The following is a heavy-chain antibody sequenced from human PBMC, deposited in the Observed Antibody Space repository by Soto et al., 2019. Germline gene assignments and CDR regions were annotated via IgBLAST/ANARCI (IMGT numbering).Heavy chain of an antibody. CDR3: AKGDSSSFYYGMDV. V-gene: IGHV3-9*01. CDR1: GFTFDDYA. CDR2: ISWNSGSI. J-gene: IGHJ6*02. D-gene: IGHD6-13*01. Sequence: EVPLVESGGGLVQPGRSLRLSCAASGFTFDDYAMHWVRQAPGKGLEWVAGISWNSGSIGYADSVKGRFTISRDNAKNSLYLQMNRLIAEETALYYGAKGDSSSFYYGMDVWGQGTTVTVSS.